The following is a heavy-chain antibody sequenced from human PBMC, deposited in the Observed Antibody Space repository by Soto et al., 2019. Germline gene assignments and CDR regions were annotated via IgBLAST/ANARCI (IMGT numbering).Heavy chain of an antibody. D-gene: IGHD3-16*01. CDR2: INPNSGGT. V-gene: IGHV1-2*02. J-gene: IGHJ5*02. CDR1: GYTFTGYY. CDR3: AMGLGEQYNWFDP. Sequence: QVQLVQSGAEVKKPGASVKVSCKASGYTFTGYYMHWVRQAPGQGLEWMGWINPNSGGTNYAPKFQGRVTMTRATSISTAYMELSRLRSDDTAVYYCAMGLGEQYNWFDPWGQGTLVTVSS.